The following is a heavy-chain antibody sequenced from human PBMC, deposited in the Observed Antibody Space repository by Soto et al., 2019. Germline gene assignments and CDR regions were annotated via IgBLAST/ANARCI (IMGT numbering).Heavy chain of an antibody. CDR2: INHSGST. J-gene: IGHJ6*02. CDR1: GGSFSGYY. Sequence: PSETLSVTCAVYGGSFSGYYWSWIRQPPGKGLEWIGEINHSGSTNYNPSLKSRVTISVDTSKNQFSLKLSSVTAADTAVYYCARGTRITIFGVVPLGYYYGMDVWGQGTTVTVSS. D-gene: IGHD3-3*01. V-gene: IGHV4-34*01. CDR3: ARGTRITIFGVVPLGYYYGMDV.